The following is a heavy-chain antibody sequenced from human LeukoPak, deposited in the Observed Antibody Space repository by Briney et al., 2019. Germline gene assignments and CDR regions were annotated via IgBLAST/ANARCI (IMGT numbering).Heavy chain of an antibody. D-gene: IGHD6-19*01. J-gene: IGHJ4*02. V-gene: IGHV3-53*04. CDR2: IYSGGST. CDR1: GFTVSSNY. CDR3: ARARGSSGWYTVGYFDY. Sequence: PGGSLRLSCAASGFTVSSNYMSWVRQAPGKGPEWVSVIYSGGSTYYADSVKGRFTISRHNSKNTLYLQMNSLRAEDTAVYYCARARGSSGWYTVGYFDYWGQGTLVTVSS.